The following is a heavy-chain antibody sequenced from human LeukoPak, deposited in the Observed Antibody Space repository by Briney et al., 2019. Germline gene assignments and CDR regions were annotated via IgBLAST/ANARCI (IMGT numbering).Heavy chain of an antibody. V-gene: IGHV1-2*02. J-gene: IGHJ5*02. CDR2: INPSSGAT. D-gene: IGHD6-6*01. CDR1: GYGFTEYY. CDR3: ARGWQINSSGGFVDP. Sequence: ASLKVSCQASGYGFTEYYVHWIRQAPGQGLECMGWINPSSGATIYAQKFQGRVTMTRDTFTTTAYMEINSLLSDDTAVYYCARGWQINSSGGFVDPWGQGTLVTVSS.